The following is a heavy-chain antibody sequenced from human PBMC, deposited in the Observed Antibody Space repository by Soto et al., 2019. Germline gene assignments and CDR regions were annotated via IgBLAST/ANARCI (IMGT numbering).Heavy chain of an antibody. CDR1: GFTFSSYA. V-gene: IGHV3-23*01. D-gene: IGHD3-10*01. Sequence: EVQLLESGGGLVQPGGSLRLSCAASGFTFSSYAMSWVRQAPGKGLEWASAISGSGGSTYYADSVKGRFTISRDNSKNTLYLQMTSLRAEDTAVYYCAKASGWFGEFDYWGQGTLVTVSS. CDR2: ISGSGGST. CDR3: AKASGWFGEFDY. J-gene: IGHJ4*02.